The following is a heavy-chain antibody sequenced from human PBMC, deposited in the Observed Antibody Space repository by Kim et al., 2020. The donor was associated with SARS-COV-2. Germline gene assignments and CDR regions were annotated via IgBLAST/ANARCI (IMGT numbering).Heavy chain of an antibody. D-gene: IGHD6-19*01. Sequence: SETLSLTCTVSGGSISSSSYYWGWIRQPPGKGLEWIGSIYYSGSTYYNPSLKSRVTISVDTSKNQFSLKLSSVTAADTAVYYCASSRADSSGWYDYYYYGMDVWGQGTTVTVSS. CDR1: GGSISSSSYY. V-gene: IGHV4-39*01. CDR2: IYYSGST. J-gene: IGHJ6*02. CDR3: ASSRADSSGWYDYYYYGMDV.